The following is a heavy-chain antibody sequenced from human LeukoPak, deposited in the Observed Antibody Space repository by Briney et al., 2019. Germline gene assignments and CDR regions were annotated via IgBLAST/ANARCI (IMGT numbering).Heavy chain of an antibody. Sequence: GASVKVSCKASGYTFTGYDINWVRQATGQGLEWMGWMNPNSGNTGYAQKFQGRVTMTRNTSISTAYMELSSLRSEDTAVYYCASSSSYHYYYYMDVWGKGTTVTVSS. J-gene: IGHJ6*03. CDR1: GYTFTGYD. CDR2: MNPNSGNT. D-gene: IGHD6-6*01. CDR3: ASSSSYHYYYYMDV. V-gene: IGHV1-8*01.